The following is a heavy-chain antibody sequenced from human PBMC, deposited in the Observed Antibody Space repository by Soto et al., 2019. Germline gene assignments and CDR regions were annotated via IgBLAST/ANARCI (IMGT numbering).Heavy chain of an antibody. V-gene: IGHV1-8*01. J-gene: IGHJ5*02. Sequence: QVQLVQSGAEVKKPGASVKVSCKASGYTCTTYDIHWVRQATGQGLEWMGWMNPSTGNTGTTQQFLGRVTMTRDTSISTAYMELTSLTSEDTAVYYCASGRFGEWLSKSWGQGTPVTVSS. CDR3: ASGRFGEWLSKS. CDR1: GYTCTTYD. CDR2: MNPSTGNT. D-gene: IGHD3-3*01.